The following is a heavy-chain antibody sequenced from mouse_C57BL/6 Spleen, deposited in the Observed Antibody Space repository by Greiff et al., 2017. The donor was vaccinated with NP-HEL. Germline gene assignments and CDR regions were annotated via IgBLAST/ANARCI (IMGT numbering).Heavy chain of an antibody. Sequence: VQLKESGPELVKPGASVKISCKASGYSFTDYNMNWVKQSTGKSLEWIGVINPNYGTTSSHQKFKGKATLTVDQSSSTAYMQLNILTSEDSAVYYCAGVYYGYDSWFAYWGQGTLVTVSA. V-gene: IGHV1-39*01. D-gene: IGHD2-2*01. CDR2: INPNYGTT. CDR1: GYSFTDYN. J-gene: IGHJ3*01. CDR3: AGVYYGYDSWFAY.